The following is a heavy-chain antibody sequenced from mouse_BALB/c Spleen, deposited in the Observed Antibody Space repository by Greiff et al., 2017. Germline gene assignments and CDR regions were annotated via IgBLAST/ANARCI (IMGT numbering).Heavy chain of an antibody. CDR1: GYSITSDYA. D-gene: IGHD2-4*01. CDR2: ISYSGST. J-gene: IGHJ3*01. V-gene: IGHV3-2*02. Sequence: EVQLQESGPGLVKPSQSLSLTCTVTGYSITSDYAWNWIRQFPGNKLEWMGYISYSGSTSYNPSLKSRISITRDTSKNQFFLQLNSVTTEDTATYYCARFKGHYDEAYWGQGTLVTVSA. CDR3: ARFKGHYDEAY.